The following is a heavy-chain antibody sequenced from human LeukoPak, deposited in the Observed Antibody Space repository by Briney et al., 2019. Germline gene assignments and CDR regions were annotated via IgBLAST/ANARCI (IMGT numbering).Heavy chain of an antibody. CDR2: IKQDGSEK. CDR3: AKDNWSLDY. J-gene: IGHJ4*02. V-gene: IGHV3-7*01. Sequence: GGSLRLSCAASGFTFSSYWMSWVRQAPGKGLEWVANIKQDGSEKYYADSVKGRFTVSRDNSNNTLYLQMDSLRAEDTAVYYCAKDNWSLDYWGQGTLVTVSS. D-gene: IGHD1-1*01. CDR1: GFTFSSYW.